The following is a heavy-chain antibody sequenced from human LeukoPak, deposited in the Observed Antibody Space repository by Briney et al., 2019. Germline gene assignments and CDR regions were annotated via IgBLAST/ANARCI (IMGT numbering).Heavy chain of an antibody. CDR3: AREGTSGTHLNWFDP. V-gene: IGHV4-59*01. D-gene: IGHD1-1*01. CDR1: GGSISSYY. CDR2: IYGSGST. Sequence: SETLSLTCTVSGGSISSYYWSWVRQPPGKGLEWIGHIYGSGSTNYNPSLKSRVTLSVDTSKNQFSLKLSSVTAADTAVYYCAREGTSGTHLNWFDPWGQGTLVTVSS. J-gene: IGHJ5*02.